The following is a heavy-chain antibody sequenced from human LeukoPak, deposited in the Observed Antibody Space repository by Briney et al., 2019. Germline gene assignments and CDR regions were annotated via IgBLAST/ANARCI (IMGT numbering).Heavy chain of an antibody. D-gene: IGHD3-10*01. J-gene: IGHJ5*02. CDR2: IYYSGST. CDR3: ARRGGTYYYGSGSRYAEINWFDP. Sequence: PSETLSLTCTVSGGSISSSSYYWGWIRQPPGKGLEWIGSIYYSGSTYYNPSLKSRVTISVDTSKNQFSLKLSSVTAADTAVYYCARRGGTYYYGSGSRYAEINWFDPWGQGTLVTVSS. V-gene: IGHV4-39*01. CDR1: GGSISSSSYY.